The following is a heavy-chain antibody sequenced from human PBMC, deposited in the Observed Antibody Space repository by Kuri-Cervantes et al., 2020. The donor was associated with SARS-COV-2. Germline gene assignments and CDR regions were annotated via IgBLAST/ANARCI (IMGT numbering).Heavy chain of an antibody. D-gene: IGHD6-6*01. CDR1: GFTFSSYA. Sequence: GGSLRLSCSASGFTFSSYAMHWVRQAPGKGLEYVSAISSNGGSTYYADSVKGRFTISRDNSKNTLYLQMSSLRAEDTAVYYCVSGPKDSSSLRGDAFDIWGQGTMVTVSS. CDR3: VSGPKDSSSLRGDAFDI. V-gene: IGHV3-64D*08. CDR2: ISSNGGST. J-gene: IGHJ3*02.